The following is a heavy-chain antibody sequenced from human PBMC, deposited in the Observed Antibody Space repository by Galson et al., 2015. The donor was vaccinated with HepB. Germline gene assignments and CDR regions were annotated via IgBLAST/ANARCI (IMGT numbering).Heavy chain of an antibody. J-gene: IGHJ4*02. CDR2: IIPILGIA. CDR1: GGTFSSYA. D-gene: IGHD6-19*01. CDR3: ARAVAGTPREDYFGY. Sequence: SVKVSCKASGGTFSSYAISWVRQAPGQGLEWMGRIIPILGIANYAQKFQGRVTITADKSTSTAYMELSSLRSEDTAVYYCARAVAGTPREDYFGYWGQGTLVTVSS. V-gene: IGHV1-69*04.